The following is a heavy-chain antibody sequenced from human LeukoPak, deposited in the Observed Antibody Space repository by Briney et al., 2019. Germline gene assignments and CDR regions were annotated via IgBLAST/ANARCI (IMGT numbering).Heavy chain of an antibody. CDR2: ISGSGGST. D-gene: IGHD3-22*01. CDR1: GFTFSSYA. J-gene: IGHJ3*02. Sequence: GGSLRLSCAASGFTFSSYAMSWVRQAPGQGLEWVSSISGSGGSTYYADSVKGRFTISRDSSKNTLYLQMNSLRADDTAVYYCAKFGEQDSSGYFDDAFDIWGQGTMVTVSS. CDR3: AKFGEQDSSGYFDDAFDI. V-gene: IGHV3-23*01.